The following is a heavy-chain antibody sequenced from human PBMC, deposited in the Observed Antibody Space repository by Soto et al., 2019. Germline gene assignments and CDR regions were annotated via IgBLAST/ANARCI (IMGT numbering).Heavy chain of an antibody. D-gene: IGHD1-1*01. J-gene: IGHJ4*02. V-gene: IGHV1-69*01. CDR3: ARVKYGGGETGIFDY. CDR1: GGTFRSYA. Sequence: QVQLVQSGAEVKKPGSSVKVSCKASGGTFRSYAISWVRQAPGQGLEWMGGIIPIFGTAIYAQKFQGRVRINGDESTSTAHMELSSVRSEDTAVYYCARVKYGGGETGIFDYWGQGTLVTVST. CDR2: IIPIFGTA.